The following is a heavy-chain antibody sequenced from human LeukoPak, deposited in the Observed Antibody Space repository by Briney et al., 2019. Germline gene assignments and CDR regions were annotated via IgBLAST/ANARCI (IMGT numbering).Heavy chain of an antibody. Sequence: ASVKVSCKVSGYTLAELSMHWVRQAPAKGLEWMGGFDPEDGETVYAQNFQGRVTMTEDTSTDTAYMELSSLRSEDTAVYYCVTDSGGRSGYFFYWGQGTLVTVSS. V-gene: IGHV1-24*01. CDR2: FDPEDGET. CDR3: VTDSGGRSGYFFY. J-gene: IGHJ4*02. CDR1: GYTLAELS. D-gene: IGHD3-22*01.